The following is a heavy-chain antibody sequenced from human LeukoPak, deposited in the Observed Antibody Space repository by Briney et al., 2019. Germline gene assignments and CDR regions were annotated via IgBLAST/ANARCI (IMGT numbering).Heavy chain of an antibody. CDR1: GFRFSSTG. CDR2: IWYDGSNS. D-gene: IGHD6-19*01. J-gene: IGHJ4*01. V-gene: IGHV3-33*06. Sequence: GRSLRLSCAASGFRFSSTGMHWVRQAPGKGLQWVALIWYDGSNSVYADSVKGRFTISRDNSKNTLYLQMNSLRAEDTAVYYCAKGNYSSGWSYFDYWGHGTLVTVSS. CDR3: AKGNYSSGWSYFDY.